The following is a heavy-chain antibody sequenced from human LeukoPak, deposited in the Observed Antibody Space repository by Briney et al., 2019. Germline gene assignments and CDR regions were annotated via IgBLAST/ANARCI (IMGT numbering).Heavy chain of an antibody. V-gene: IGHV4-59*11. CDR1: GGSISSHY. J-gene: IGHJ4*02. CDR2: IYYSGST. Sequence: SETLSLTCTVSGGSISSHYWSWIRQPPGKGLEWIGYIYYSGSTNYNPSLKSRVTISVDTSKNQFSLKLSSVTAADTAVYCGARVQGRRVFDYWGQGTLVTVPS. D-gene: IGHD2-15*01. CDR3: ARVQGRRVFDY.